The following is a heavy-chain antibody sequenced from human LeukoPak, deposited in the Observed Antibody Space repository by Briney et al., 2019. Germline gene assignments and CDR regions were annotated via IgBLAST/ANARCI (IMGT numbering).Heavy chain of an antibody. CDR1: GFTVSSNY. CDR3: ARLRRGMTSGDYFDY. J-gene: IGHJ4*02. Sequence: GGSLRLSCAASGFTVSSNYMSWVRQAPGKGLEWVSSIYSGDSAHYADSVKGRFPISRDNSRNMLYVHMNNLRAEDTAVYYCARLRRGMTSGDYFDYWGQGTLVTVSS. V-gene: IGHV3-53*01. CDR2: IYSGDSA. D-gene: IGHD1-14*01.